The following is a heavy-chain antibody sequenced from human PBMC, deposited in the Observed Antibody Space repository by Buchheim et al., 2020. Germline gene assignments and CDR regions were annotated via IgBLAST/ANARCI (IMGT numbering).Heavy chain of an antibody. V-gene: IGHV3-23*01. CDR1: GFTFSSYA. D-gene: IGHD6-19*01. Sequence: EVQLFESGGGLVQPGESLRLSCAASGFTFSSYAMSWVRQAPGSGLEWVSVISGGGDITYDADSVKGRFTISRDNSTNSLYLQMNSLRVEDTAVYYCATGYSSGWSRGYNYWGQGTL. CDR3: ATGYSSGWSRGYNY. CDR2: ISGGGDIT. J-gene: IGHJ4*02.